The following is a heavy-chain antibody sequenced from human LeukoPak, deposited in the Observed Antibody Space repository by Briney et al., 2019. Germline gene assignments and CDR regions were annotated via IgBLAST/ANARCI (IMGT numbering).Heavy chain of an antibody. J-gene: IGHJ4*02. CDR1: RFTFSSYW. CDR3: ARDVGYDSSGSYPYYFHY. V-gene: IGHV3-7*05. D-gene: IGHD3-22*01. CDR2: IKQDGGEK. Sequence: GGSLRRSCAASRFTFSSYWMTWVRQAPGKGLEWVANIKQDGGEKHYVDSVQGRFTIYRDNAKNSLYLQMNSLRAEDTAVYYCARDVGYDSSGSYPYYFHYRGLGTLVTVSS.